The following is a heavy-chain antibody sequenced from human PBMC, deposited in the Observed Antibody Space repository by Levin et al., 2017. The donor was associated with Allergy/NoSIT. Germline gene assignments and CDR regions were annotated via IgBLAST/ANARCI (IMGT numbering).Heavy chain of an antibody. J-gene: IGHJ4*02. CDR2: IVVGSGNT. V-gene: IGHV1-58*02. D-gene: IGHD4-17*01. CDR1: GFTFTSSA. Sequence: GASVKVSCKASGFTFTSSAMQWVRQARGQRLEWIGWIVVGSGNTNYAQKFQERVTITRDMSTSTAYMELSSLRSEDTAVYYCAAGPQENTPTDYGDYGSRDEAREFVYWGQGTLVTVSS. CDR3: AAGPQENTPTDYGDYGSRDEAREFVY.